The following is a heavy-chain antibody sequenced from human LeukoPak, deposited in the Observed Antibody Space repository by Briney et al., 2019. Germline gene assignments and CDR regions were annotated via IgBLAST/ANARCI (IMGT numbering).Heavy chain of an antibody. V-gene: IGHV1-18*01. J-gene: IGHJ4*02. CDR2: ISAYNGNT. D-gene: IGHD5-24*01. CDR1: GYTFSTYG. Sequence: ASVKVSCKASGYTFSTYGISWVRHAPGQGLEWMGWISAYNGNTNYAQKLQGRVTLTTDTSTSTAYMELRNLRSDDTAVYYCARADQMATIYFDYWGQGTLVTVSS. CDR3: ARADQMATIYFDY.